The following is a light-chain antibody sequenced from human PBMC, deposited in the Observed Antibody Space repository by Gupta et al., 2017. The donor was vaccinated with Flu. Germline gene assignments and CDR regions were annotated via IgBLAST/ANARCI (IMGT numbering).Light chain of an antibody. V-gene: IGKV2-28*01. J-gene: IGKJ1*01. Sequence: ENVVTTSPISLSVTPGEPASISCRSSQSLLHSSGYTYLDWYLQKPGQSPQLLIYLVSNRASGVPDSFSGSGSGTDFTLKISRVEAEYFCVYYCMEGLKMCTFGQGTKVEI. CDR2: LVS. CDR3: MEGLKMCT. CDR1: QSLLHSSGYTY.